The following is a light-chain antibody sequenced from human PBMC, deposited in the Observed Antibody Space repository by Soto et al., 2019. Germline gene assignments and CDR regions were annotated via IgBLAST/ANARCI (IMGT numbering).Light chain of an antibody. CDR3: CSYTSSSTLV. V-gene: IGLV2-14*01. Sequence: QSVLTQPASVSGSPGQSITISCTGTSSDVGGYNYVSWYQQHPGKAPKLMIYDVSNRPSGVSNRFAGSKSGNAASLTISGLQAEDEDDYYCCSYTSSSTLVFGGGTKLTVL. CDR1: SSDVGGYNY. CDR2: DVS. J-gene: IGLJ2*01.